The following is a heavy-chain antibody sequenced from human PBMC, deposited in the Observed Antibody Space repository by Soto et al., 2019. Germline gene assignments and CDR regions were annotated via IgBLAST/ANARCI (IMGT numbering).Heavy chain of an antibody. CDR2: IYYSGST. Sequence: PSETLSLTCTVSGCSISSSSYYWCWILQPPGKGLEWIGSIYYSGSTYYNPSLKSRVTISVDTSKNQFSLKLSSVTAADTAVYYCARGENYDILTGYSDDWGQGTRVTVAS. J-gene: IGHJ4*02. D-gene: IGHD3-9*01. CDR1: GCSISSSSYY. V-gene: IGHV4-39*07. CDR3: ARGENYDILTGYSDD.